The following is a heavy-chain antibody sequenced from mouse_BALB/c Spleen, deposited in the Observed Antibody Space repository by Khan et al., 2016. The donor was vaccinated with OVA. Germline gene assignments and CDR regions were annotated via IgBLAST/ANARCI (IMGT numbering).Heavy chain of an antibody. D-gene: IGHD1-1*01. CDR3: TRDRNYYGSSFYFDY. CDR2: ITSGGSYT. V-gene: IGHV5-6-4*01. J-gene: IGHJ2*01. CDR1: GFTFSSYS. Sequence: EVELVESGGGLVKPGGSLRLSCEASGFTFSSYSMSWVRQTPEKRLEWVATITSGGSYTYYPDSVQGRFTISRDNAKNTLYLQMSSLKSEDTAIYYCTRDRNYYGSSFYFDYGGQGTTLTGSS.